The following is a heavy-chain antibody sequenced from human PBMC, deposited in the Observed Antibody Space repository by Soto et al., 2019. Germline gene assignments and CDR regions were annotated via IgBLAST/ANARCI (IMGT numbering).Heavy chain of an antibody. CDR3: ARGIATGQLDP. CDR1: GYTFTRYT. Sequence: ASVKVSCKASGYTFTRYTMNWLRQAPGQRLEWMGWINPDNGNTKSSQKFQDRVIITRDTSASTAYMDLSSLRSEDTAVYYCARGIATGQLDPWGQGTLVTVSS. CDR2: INPDNGNT. V-gene: IGHV1-3*01. J-gene: IGHJ5*02. D-gene: IGHD2-15*01.